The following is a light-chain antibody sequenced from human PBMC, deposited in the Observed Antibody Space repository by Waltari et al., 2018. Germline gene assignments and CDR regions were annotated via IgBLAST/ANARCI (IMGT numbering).Light chain of an antibody. Sequence: QSVLTQPPSVSEAPRQRVTISCSGSSSNIGNNAVNWYQQLPGKAPKLLIYYDDLLPSGVSDRFSGSKSGTHASLGISGLQSDDEADYYCAAWDDSLNGVVFGGGTKLTVL. CDR1: SSNIGNNA. V-gene: IGLV1-36*01. CDR2: YDD. J-gene: IGLJ2*01. CDR3: AAWDDSLNGVV.